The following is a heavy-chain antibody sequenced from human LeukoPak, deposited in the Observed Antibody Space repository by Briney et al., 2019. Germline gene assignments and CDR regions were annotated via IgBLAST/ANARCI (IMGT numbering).Heavy chain of an antibody. CDR1: GGSITSYY. CDR3: ARHNIASGGARLFDY. CDR2: IYYSGYN. V-gene: IGHV4-59*08. J-gene: IGHJ4*02. Sequence: SETLSLTCTVSGGSITSYYWAWLRQPPEKGLEWIGYIYYSGYNNYNPSLKSRVSMSVDTSKNQFSLKLTSVTAPDTAVYYWARHNIASGGARLFDYWGRGTMVTVSS. D-gene: IGHD4-17*01.